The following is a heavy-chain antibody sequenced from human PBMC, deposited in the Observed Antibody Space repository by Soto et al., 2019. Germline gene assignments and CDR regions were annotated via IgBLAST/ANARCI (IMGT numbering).Heavy chain of an antibody. D-gene: IGHD3-22*01. Sequence: GASVKVSCKASGYTFTGYYMHWVRQAPGQGLEWMGWINANSGGTNYAQKFQGWVTMTRDTSISTAYMELSRLRSDDTAVYYCARGGFVSYYDDSSGYYSICGRRSLVTVSS. J-gene: IGHJ4*01. V-gene: IGHV1-2*04. CDR2: INANSGGT. CDR1: GYTFTGYY. CDR3: ARGGFVSYYDDSSGYYSI.